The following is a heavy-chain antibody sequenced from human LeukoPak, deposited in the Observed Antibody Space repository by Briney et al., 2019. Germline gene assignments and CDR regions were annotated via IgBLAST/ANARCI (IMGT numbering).Heavy chain of an antibody. Sequence: EASVKVSCKASGGTFSSYAISWVRQAPGQGLEWMGGIIPIFGTANYAQKFQGRVTITADESTSTAYMELSSLRSEDTAVYYCARCRLHFNYYYYYMDVWGKGTTVTVSS. D-gene: IGHD4-11*01. CDR1: GGTFSSYA. J-gene: IGHJ6*03. V-gene: IGHV1-69*13. CDR3: ARCRLHFNYYYYYMDV. CDR2: IIPIFGTA.